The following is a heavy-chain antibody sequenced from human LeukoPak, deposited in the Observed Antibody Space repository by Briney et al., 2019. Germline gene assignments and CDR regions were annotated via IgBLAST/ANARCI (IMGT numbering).Heavy chain of an antibody. CDR3: VGTIASRGSEY. D-gene: IGHD6-6*01. Sequence: SGGSLRLSCAASGFTFSSYGMHWVRQAPGMGLVWVSRLPPDELGIIYADSVKGRFTVSRDNAKNTVYLQMNNLRVDDTAMYYCVGTIASRGSEYWGQGALVTVSS. CDR2: LPPDELGI. J-gene: IGHJ4*02. CDR1: GFTFSSYG. V-gene: IGHV3-74*01.